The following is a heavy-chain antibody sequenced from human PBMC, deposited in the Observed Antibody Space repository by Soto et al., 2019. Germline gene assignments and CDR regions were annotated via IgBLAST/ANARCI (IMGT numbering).Heavy chain of an antibody. CDR3: VREDDTTGSYSWFDP. D-gene: IGHD3-22*01. CDR1: GDTFNSIT. CDR2: FVPVFGSA. Sequence: QVQLVQSGAEVKKPGSSVRVSCKASGDTFNSITLNWVRQAPGQGLEWMGGFVPVFGSATYAQQFRGRLSITADASTRTVYMHLSELKSEDTALYFCVREDDTTGSYSWFDPWGQGTLVTVSS. J-gene: IGHJ5*02. V-gene: IGHV1-69*01.